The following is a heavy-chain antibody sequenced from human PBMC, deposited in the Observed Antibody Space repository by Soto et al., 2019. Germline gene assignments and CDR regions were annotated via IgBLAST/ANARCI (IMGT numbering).Heavy chain of an antibody. D-gene: IGHD3-16*02. CDR3: AREPVNHPSGLDV. CDR1: GFSFSNYG. J-gene: IGHJ6*02. Sequence: QLVESGGGRVKPGGSLRVSCAASGFSFSNYGMNLVRQAPGKGLEWVSFISSSSSYIYYADSVKGRFTIYRDNARNSLYLQMNSLRPEDTAVYYCAREPVNHPSGLDVWGQGTTVTVSS. V-gene: IGHV3-21*01. CDR2: ISSSSSYI.